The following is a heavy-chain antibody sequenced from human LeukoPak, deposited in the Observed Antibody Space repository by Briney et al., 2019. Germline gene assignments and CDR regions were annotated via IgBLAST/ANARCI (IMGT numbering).Heavy chain of an antibody. Sequence: GGSLRLSCAASGFIFSEFYMSWVRQSPRKGLEWISYISGSGHDINYVDSVKGRFTVSRDNAKNSLYLQMNSLSADDTAIYYCARTARSGDIRGQGTLVTVSS. V-gene: IGHV3-11*01. CDR1: GFIFSEFY. CDR3: ARTARSGDI. CDR2: ISGSGHDI. J-gene: IGHJ4*02. D-gene: IGHD1-1*01.